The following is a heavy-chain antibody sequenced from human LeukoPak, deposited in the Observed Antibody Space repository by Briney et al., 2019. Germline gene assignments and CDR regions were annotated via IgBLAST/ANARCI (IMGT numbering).Heavy chain of an antibody. CDR3: SRAKGGIRDFDWYNWFDP. CDR1: GFTFSAYY. CDR2: ISSSSSYT. J-gene: IGHJ5*02. Sequence: GGSLRLSCAASGFTFSAYYMSWIRQAPGQGLEWVSYISSSSSYTSYADSVKGRFTIYRDNAKNSLYLQMNSLRAEDTAVYFFSRAKGGIRDFDWYNWFDPWGQGTLVTVSS. D-gene: IGHD3-9*01. V-gene: IGHV3-11*03.